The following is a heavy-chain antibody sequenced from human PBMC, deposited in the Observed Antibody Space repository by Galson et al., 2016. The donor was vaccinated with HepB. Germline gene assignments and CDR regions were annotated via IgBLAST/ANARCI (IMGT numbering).Heavy chain of an antibody. CDR3: ARYRGTSIPEPTFDI. D-gene: IGHD3-16*01. V-gene: IGHV6-1*01. CDR2: TYYRSKWYN. CDR1: GDSVSSDTAA. Sequence: CAISGDSVSSDTAAWNWIRQSPSRGLEWLGRTYYRSKWYNEYAESVKGRITINPDTSRNQFSLQLNSVTPDDTAVYYCARYRGTSIPEPTFDIWGQGTMVTVSS. J-gene: IGHJ3*02.